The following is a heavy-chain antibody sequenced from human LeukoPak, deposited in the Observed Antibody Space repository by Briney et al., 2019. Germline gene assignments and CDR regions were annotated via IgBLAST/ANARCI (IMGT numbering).Heavy chain of an antibody. CDR2: ISYDGSDK. D-gene: IGHD3-9*01. CDR3: AKNSVDWAFDY. J-gene: IGHJ4*02. CDR1: GFTFGSYA. Sequence: GGSLRLSCAASGFTFGSYAMHWVRQAPGKWLEWVALISYDGSDKYYADSVKGRFTISRDSSKNTLYLQMNILRTEDTAVYYCAKNSVDWAFDYWGQGTLVTVSS. V-gene: IGHV3-30*04.